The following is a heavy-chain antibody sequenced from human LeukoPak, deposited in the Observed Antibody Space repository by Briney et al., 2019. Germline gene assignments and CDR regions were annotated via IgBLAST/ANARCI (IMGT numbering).Heavy chain of an antibody. D-gene: IGHD1-26*01. V-gene: IGHV1-24*01. Sequence: ASVKVSCKVSGYTLTELSMHWVRQAPGKGLEWTGGFDPEDGETIYAQKFQGRVTMTEDTSTDTAYMELSSLRSEDTAVYYCATQREWELTGREYYFDYWGQGTLVTVSS. CDR3: ATQREWELTGREYYFDY. J-gene: IGHJ4*02. CDR2: FDPEDGET. CDR1: GYTLTELS.